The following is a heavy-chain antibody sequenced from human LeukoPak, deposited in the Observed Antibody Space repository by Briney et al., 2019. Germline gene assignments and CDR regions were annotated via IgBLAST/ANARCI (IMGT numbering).Heavy chain of an antibody. CDR3: ARWDYVVGTYHTSSYNWFDP. V-gene: IGHV3-48*03. D-gene: IGHD3-16*02. Sequence: PGGSLRLSCAASGFTFSSYDMNWVRQAPGKGLEWISYISVSGSSTKYADSVRGRFTISRDNAKNSLYLEMNNLRDEDTAVYFCARWDYVVGTYHTSSYNWFDPWGQGTLVTVSS. CDR2: ISVSGSST. CDR1: GFTFSSYD. J-gene: IGHJ5*02.